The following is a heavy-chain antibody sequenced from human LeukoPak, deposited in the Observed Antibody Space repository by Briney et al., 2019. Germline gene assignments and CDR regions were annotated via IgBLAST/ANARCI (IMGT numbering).Heavy chain of an antibody. V-gene: IGHV3-33*01. Sequence: GRSLRLSCAASGFTFSSYGMHWVRQAPGKGLEWVSLMWYDGSNKYYADSVKGRFTISRDNSKNTLYLQMNSLRAEDTAVYYCARDWGKGDYWGQGTLVTVSS. CDR1: GFTFSSYG. CDR2: MWYDGSNK. D-gene: IGHD3-16*01. CDR3: ARDWGKGDY. J-gene: IGHJ4*02.